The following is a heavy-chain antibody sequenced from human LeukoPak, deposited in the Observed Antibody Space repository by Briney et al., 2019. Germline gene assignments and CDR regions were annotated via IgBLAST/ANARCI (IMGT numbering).Heavy chain of an antibody. CDR1: GFTFSSYS. V-gene: IGHV3-21*01. CDR2: ISSSSSYI. Sequence: GGSLRLSCAASGFTFSSYSMNWVRQAPGKGLEGVSSISSSSSYIYYADSVKGRFTISRDNAKNSLYLQMNSLRAEDTAVYYCARDIGAAADWFDPWGQGTLVTVSS. D-gene: IGHD6-13*01. CDR3: ARDIGAAADWFDP. J-gene: IGHJ5*02.